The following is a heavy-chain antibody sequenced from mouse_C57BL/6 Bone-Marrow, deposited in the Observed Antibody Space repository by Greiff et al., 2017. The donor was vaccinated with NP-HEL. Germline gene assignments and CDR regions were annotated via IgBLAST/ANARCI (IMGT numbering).Heavy chain of an antibody. CDR1: AYTFTSYW. CDR2: IDPSDSYT. Sequence: VQLQQPGAELVKPGASVKLSCKASAYTFTSYWMQWVKQRPGQGLEWIGEIDPSDSYTNYNQKFKGKATLTVDTSSSTAYMQLSSLTSEDSAVYYCARKPGFITTVVNFDYWGQGTSVTVSS. J-gene: IGHJ4*01. D-gene: IGHD1-1*01. CDR3: ARKPGFITTVVNFDY. V-gene: IGHV1-50*01.